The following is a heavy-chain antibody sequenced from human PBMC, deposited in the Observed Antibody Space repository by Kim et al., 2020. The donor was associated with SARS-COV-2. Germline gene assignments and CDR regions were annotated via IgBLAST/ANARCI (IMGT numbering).Heavy chain of an antibody. J-gene: IGHJ4*02. CDR2: INPNSGGT. CDR3: ARSVDGNSHFDY. CDR1: GYTFTGYY. V-gene: IGHV1-2*06. Sequence: ASVKVSCKASGYTFTGYYMHWVRQAPGQGLEWMGRINPNSGGTNYAQKVQGTVTMTRDTSTSTGYMELSRLRSDDSAVYYCARSVDGNSHFDYWGLGTLVNVSS. D-gene: IGHD4-4*01.